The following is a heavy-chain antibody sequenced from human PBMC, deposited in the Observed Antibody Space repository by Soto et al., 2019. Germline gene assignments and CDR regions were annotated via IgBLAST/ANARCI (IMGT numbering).Heavy chain of an antibody. V-gene: IGHV4-59*01. D-gene: IGHD4-17*01. Sequence: SETLSLTCTVSGDSISAYYWSWIRQPPGKGLEWIGHIYNSGFTNYNPSLEGRVTISVDTSRNYFSLKVRSVTTADTAVYYCARLERTVTGYYYYYGVGVWGQGTTVTVSS. CDR3: ARLERTVTGYYYYYGVGV. CDR1: GDSISAYY. CDR2: IYNSGFT. J-gene: IGHJ6*02.